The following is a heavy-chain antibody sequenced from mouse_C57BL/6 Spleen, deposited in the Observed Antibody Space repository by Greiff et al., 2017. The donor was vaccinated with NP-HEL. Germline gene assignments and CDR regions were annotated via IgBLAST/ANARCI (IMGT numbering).Heavy chain of an antibody. J-gene: IGHJ2*01. CDR3: TRNRPSYYGRGYFDY. CDR2: IDPETGGT. CDR1: GYTFTDYE. Sequence: QVQLKQSGAELVRPGASVTLSCKASGYTFTDYEMHWVKQTPVHGLEWIGAIDPETGGTAYNQKFKGKAILTADKSSSTAYMELRSLTSEDSAVYYCTRNRPSYYGRGYFDYWGQGTTLTVSS. D-gene: IGHD1-1*01. V-gene: IGHV1-15*01.